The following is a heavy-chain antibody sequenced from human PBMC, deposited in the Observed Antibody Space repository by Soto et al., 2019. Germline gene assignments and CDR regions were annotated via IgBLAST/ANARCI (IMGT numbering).Heavy chain of an antibody. Sequence: QVQLQESGPGLVKPSQTLSVTCSVSGDSINSGGHYWSWIRQHPGKGLEWMGYIDYNGATNYKPSLRSRLVISRDTTQNQFSLRLTSVTAADTALYFCATNGKIPGSWYNPECQHWGQGTLVTVSS. J-gene: IGHJ1*01. CDR2: IDYNGAT. CDR1: GDSINSGGHY. D-gene: IGHD6-13*01. V-gene: IGHV4-31*03. CDR3: ATNGKIPGSWYNPECQH.